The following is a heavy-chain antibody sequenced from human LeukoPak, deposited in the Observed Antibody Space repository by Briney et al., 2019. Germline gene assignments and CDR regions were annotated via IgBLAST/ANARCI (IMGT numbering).Heavy chain of an antibody. J-gene: IGHJ6*02. V-gene: IGHV4-31*03. CDR1: GGSISSGGYY. CDR2: IYYSGST. Sequence: PSETLSLTCTVSGGSISSGGYYWSWIRQHPGTGLEWLGYIYYSGSTYYNPSLKSRVTISVDTSKNQFSLKLSSVTAADTAVYYCARDFRGVTFPYYYYGMDVWGQGTTVTVSS. D-gene: IGHD3-10*01. CDR3: ARDFRGVTFPYYYYGMDV.